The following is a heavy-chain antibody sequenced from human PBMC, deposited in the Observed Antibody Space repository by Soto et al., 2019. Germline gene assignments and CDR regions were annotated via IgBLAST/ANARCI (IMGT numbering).Heavy chain of an antibody. D-gene: IGHD3-22*01. Sequence: SGPTLVNPTQTLTLTCTFSGFSLSTTGMRVSWIRQPPGKALEWLARIDWDDDKFYTTSLKTRLTISKDTSKNHVVLTMTNMDPVDTATYFCAHSTYYYYDSSGYYFDYWGQGTLVTVS. V-gene: IGHV2-70*04. CDR1: GFSLSTTGMR. J-gene: IGHJ4*02. CDR3: AHSTYYYYDSSGYYFDY. CDR2: IDWDDDK.